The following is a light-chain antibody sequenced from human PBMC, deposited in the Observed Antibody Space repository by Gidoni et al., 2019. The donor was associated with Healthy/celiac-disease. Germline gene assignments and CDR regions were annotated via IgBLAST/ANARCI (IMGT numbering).Light chain of an antibody. Sequence: QSVFTQPPSVSAAPGQKVTISCSGSSANIGTNSVSWYQHLAGTAPRLLIYDNNNRPSGIPDRFSGSKSGTSATLGITGLQTGDEADYYCGTWDSSLSAGVFGGGSKLTVL. V-gene: IGLV1-51*01. CDR3: GTWDSSLSAGV. CDR1: SANIGTNS. CDR2: DNN. J-gene: IGLJ3*02.